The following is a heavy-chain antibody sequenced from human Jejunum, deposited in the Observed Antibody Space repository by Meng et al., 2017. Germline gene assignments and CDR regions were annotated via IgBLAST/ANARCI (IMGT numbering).Heavy chain of an antibody. V-gene: IGHV4-4*02. Sequence: HVQLQESGPGLVKPSQTLSLTCTVSGGSISSSHWWSWVRQPPGKGLEWIGEIYHNGNTNYNPSLKSRVTISSDKSKNQFSLKLSSVTAADTAVYYCARLGYCSSTSCYPDYWGQGTLVTVSS. CDR3: ARLGYCSSTSCYPDY. CDR1: GGSISSSHW. J-gene: IGHJ4*02. D-gene: IGHD2-2*01. CDR2: IYHNGNT.